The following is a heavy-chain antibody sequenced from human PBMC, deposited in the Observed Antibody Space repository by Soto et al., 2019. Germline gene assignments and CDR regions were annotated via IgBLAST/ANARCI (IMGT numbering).Heavy chain of an antibody. CDR3: ASLSAPDDF. D-gene: IGHD6-25*01. Sequence: EVLLVESGGGLVQPGGSVRLACAASGLTLSHYWMHWVRQVPGKGLVWVAEISNDERNIRTSYARCVKGRFTVYRDDAKNTLNLQMNTARGDDTTVYYCASLSAPDDFWGQGAQVTVSS. CDR1: GLTLSHYW. CDR2: ISNDERNI. J-gene: IGHJ4*02. V-gene: IGHV3-74*02.